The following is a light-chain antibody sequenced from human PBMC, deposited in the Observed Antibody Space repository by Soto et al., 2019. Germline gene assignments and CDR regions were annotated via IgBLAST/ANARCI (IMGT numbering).Light chain of an antibody. V-gene: IGKV2-28*01. CDR1: QSLLHSHGYHY. CDR3: MQHLQSWT. Sequence: DIVMTQSPLSLPVTPVEPASVSCRSSQSLLHSHGYHYLDWYLQKPGQSPQLLIYLGSNRASGVPDRFSGSGSGTDFILKISRVEAEDVGVYYCMQHLQSWTFGQGTKVDI. CDR2: LGS. J-gene: IGKJ1*01.